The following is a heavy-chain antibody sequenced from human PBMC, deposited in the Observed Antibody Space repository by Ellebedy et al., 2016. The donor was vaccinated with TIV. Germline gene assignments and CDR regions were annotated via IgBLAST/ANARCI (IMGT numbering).Heavy chain of an antibody. V-gene: IGHV6-1*01. Sequence: SQTLSLTCAISGDSVSSNSAAWNWIRLSPSRGLEWLGRTSYRSKWYNDYAVSVKSRITINPDTSRNQFSLQLNSVTPEDTAVYYCSRESGPSDYYYFYGMDAWGQGTTVAVSS. D-gene: IGHD3-10*01. CDR1: GDSVSSNSAA. J-gene: IGHJ6*02. CDR3: SRESGPSDYYYFYGMDA. CDR2: TSYRSKWYN.